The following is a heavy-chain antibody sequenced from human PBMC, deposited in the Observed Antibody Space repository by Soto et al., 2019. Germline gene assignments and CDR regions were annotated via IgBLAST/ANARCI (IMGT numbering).Heavy chain of an antibody. V-gene: IGHV3-53*01. Sequence: PGGSLRVSCAACGFSVSSNYMSWVRQAPGKGLEWVSVIYSGGSIYYSDSVKGRFTISRDNAKKSLYLQMNSLRAEDTAVYYCARGLNVYNPGYWGQGTLVTVSS. CDR1: GFSVSSNY. J-gene: IGHJ4*02. D-gene: IGHD1-1*01. CDR3: ARGLNVYNPGY. CDR2: IYSGGSI.